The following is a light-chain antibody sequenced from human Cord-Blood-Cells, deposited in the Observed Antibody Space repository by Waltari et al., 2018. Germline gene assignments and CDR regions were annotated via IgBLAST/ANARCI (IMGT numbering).Light chain of an antibody. CDR3: CSYAGSSTFV. J-gene: IGLJ1*01. V-gene: IGLV2-23*03. CDR2: EGS. Sequence: QSALTQPASVSGSPGQSITISCTGTSSAVASYNLVSWYQQHPGKAPKLMIYEGSKRPSGVSNRFSGSKSGNTASLTISGLQAEDEADYYCCSYAGSSTFVFGTGTKLTVL. CDR1: SSAVASYNL.